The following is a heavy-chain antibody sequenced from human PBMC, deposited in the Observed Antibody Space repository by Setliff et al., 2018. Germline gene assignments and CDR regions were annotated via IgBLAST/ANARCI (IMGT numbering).Heavy chain of an antibody. CDR1: AFTFSRYS. D-gene: IGHD1-26*01. J-gene: IGHJ5*01. V-gene: IGHV3-21*01. CDR2: ISSSGSFE. Sequence: PGGSLRLSCVASAFTFSRYSMNWVRQAPGKGLEWVSSISSSGSFEFYADSVKGRFTISRDNSKNTVYLEMNNLRADDTAVYYCAGDPPRSDWRLDSWGQGTLVTVSS. CDR3: AGDPPRSDWRLDS.